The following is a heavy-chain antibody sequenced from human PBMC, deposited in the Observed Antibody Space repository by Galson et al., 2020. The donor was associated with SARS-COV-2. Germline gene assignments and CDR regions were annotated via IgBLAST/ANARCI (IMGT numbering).Heavy chain of an antibody. V-gene: IGHV2-70*11. J-gene: IGHJ3*02. CDR3: ARLQTQQWLTALDI. CDR2: IDWDDDK. Sequence: ESGPTLVKPTQTLTLTCTFSGFSLSTSASGLCVSWIRQPPGRALEWLARIDWDDDKYYSTSLKTRLTISKDTSKNQVVLIMTNMDPVDTATYYCARLQTQQWLTALDIWGQGTMVAVSS. D-gene: IGHD6-19*01. CDR1: GFSLSTSASGLC.